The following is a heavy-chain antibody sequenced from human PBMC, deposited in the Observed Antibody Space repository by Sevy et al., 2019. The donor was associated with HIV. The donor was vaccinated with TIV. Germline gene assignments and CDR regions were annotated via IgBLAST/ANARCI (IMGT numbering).Heavy chain of an antibody. V-gene: IGHV1-24*01. Sequence: ASVKVSCKVSGYTLTELSMHWVRQAPGKGLEWMGGFDPEDGETIYAQKFQGRVTMTEDTSTDTAYMDLSSLRSEDTAVYYCATRGATTHRDAFDIWGQGTMVTVSS. CDR3: ATRGATTHRDAFDI. CDR2: FDPEDGET. J-gene: IGHJ3*02. D-gene: IGHD1-26*01. CDR1: GYTLTELS.